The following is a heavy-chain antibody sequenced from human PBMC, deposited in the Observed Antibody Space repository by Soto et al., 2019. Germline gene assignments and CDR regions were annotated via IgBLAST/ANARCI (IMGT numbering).Heavy chain of an antibody. CDR1: RFRFSDYC. V-gene: IGHV3-11*01. CDR2: ISSSGTTI. J-gene: IGHJ6*02. Sequence: GSLRLSCEASRFRFSDYCMSWVRQAPGKGLEWVSFISSSGTTIYYADSVKGRFTISRDNAKNSLFLQMNSLRVEDTAVYYCASSEGNYYYYGMDVWGQGTTVTVS. CDR3: ASSEGNYYYYGMDV.